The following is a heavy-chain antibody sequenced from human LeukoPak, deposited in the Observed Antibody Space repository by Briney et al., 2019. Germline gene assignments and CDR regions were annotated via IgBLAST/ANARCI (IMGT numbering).Heavy chain of an antibody. V-gene: IGHV1-2*06. Sequence: ASVKVSCKASGYTFTGYYMHWVRQAPAQGLEWMGRINHNSGGTHYAQKFQGRDTMTRDTSISTAYMELGRLRSDDTAVYYCARSGDYGDLRFHDYWGQGTLVTVSS. CDR2: INHNSGGT. CDR3: ARSGDYGDLRFHDY. J-gene: IGHJ4*02. CDR1: GYTFTGYY. D-gene: IGHD4-17*01.